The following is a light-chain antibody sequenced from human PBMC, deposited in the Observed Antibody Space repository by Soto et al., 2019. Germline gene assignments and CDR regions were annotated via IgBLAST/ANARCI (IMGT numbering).Light chain of an antibody. CDR3: QQYNIWPPWT. CDR1: QSVRSN. V-gene: IGKV3D-15*01. Sequence: IVMTHSAATLSVSQGERATLSCRARQSVRSNLAWYQQKPRQAPRLLVYDASTRATGIPARFSGSGSATEFIPTISSLQSEDFAVYYCQQYNIWPPWTFGQGTKVDIK. CDR2: DAS. J-gene: IGKJ1*01.